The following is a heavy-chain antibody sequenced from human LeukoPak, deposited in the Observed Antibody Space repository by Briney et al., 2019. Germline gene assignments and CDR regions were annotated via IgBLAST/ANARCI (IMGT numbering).Heavy chain of an antibody. CDR2: INPNSGGT. CDR1: GYTFTGYY. Sequence: GASVKVSCKASGYTFTGYYMHWVRQAPGQGLEWMGWINPNSGGTNYAQKFQGRVTITADKSTSTAYMELSSLRSEDTAVYYCARTVDTAMVTGFDYWGQGTLVTVSS. CDR3: ARTVDTAMVTGFDY. V-gene: IGHV1-2*02. J-gene: IGHJ4*02. D-gene: IGHD5-18*01.